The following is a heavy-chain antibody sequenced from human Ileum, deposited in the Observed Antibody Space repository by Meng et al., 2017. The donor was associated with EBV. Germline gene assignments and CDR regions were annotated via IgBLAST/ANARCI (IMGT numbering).Heavy chain of an antibody. CDR3: ARAGNGGSYYFTY. D-gene: IGHD1-26*01. CDR1: GYTFSNYG. J-gene: IGHJ4*02. V-gene: IGHV1-18*01. CDR2: ISAYNGNT. Sequence: QIKLVQSGAEVKKPGDSVKGPCKASGYTFSNYGISWLRQAPGQGLEWMGWISAYNGNTNYAQNLQGRVTMTTDTSTGTAYMEVRSLRSDDTAVYYCARAGNGGSYYFTYWGQGTLVTVSS.